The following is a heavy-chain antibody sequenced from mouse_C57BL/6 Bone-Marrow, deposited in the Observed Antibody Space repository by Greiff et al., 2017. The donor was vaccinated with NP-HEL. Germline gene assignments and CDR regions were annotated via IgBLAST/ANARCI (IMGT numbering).Heavy chain of an antibody. Sequence: EVQGVESGGGLVQPGGSLSLSCAASGFTFTDYYMSWVRQPPGKALEWLGFIRNKANGYTTEYSASVKGRFTISRDNSQCIIYLRMKSLKAEDSATYDCARGGANWDHYFDYWGQGTTLTVSS. CDR2: IRNKANGYTT. CDR3: ARGGANWDHYFDY. V-gene: IGHV7-3*01. J-gene: IGHJ2*01. D-gene: IGHD4-1*01. CDR1: GFTFTDYY.